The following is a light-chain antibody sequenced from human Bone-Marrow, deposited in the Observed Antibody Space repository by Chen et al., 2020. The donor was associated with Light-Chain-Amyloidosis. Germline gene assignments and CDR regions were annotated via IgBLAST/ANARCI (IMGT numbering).Light chain of an antibody. CDR2: DDS. CDR3: QVWDRSSDRPV. Sequence: SYVLTQPSSVSVAPGQTATIACGGNNIGSTSVHWYQQTPGQAPLLVVYDDSDRHSGIPARLSGSNSGDTATLTISRVEAGDEADYYCQVWDRSSDRPVFGGGTTLTVL. J-gene: IGLJ3*02. CDR1: NIGSTS. V-gene: IGLV3-21*02.